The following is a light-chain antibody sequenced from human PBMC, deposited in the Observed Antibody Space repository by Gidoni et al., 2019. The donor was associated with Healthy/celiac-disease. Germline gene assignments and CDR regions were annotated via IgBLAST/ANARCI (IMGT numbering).Light chain of an antibody. CDR2: GAS. CDR1: QSVSSSY. Sequence: EIVLTQSPGTLSLSPGERATLSCRASQSVSSSYLAWYQQKPGQAPRLHIYGASSRATGIPDSFSGSGSGTDFTLTISRLEPEDFAVYYCQQYGSSPVTFGQGTKVEIK. CDR3: QQYGSSPVT. V-gene: IGKV3-20*01. J-gene: IGKJ1*01.